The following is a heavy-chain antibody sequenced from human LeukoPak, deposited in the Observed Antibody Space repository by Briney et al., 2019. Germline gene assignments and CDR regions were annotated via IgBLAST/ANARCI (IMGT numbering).Heavy chain of an antibody. CDR2: INWNGGKI. CDR1: GFTFDDYA. CDR3: ARDLGESEWELLGDDAFDI. J-gene: IGHJ3*02. Sequence: GGSLRLSCAASGFTFDDYAMHWIRQAPGKGLEWVSGINWNGGKIGYADSVKGRFTISRDNAKNSLYLQMNSLRAEDTAVYYCARDLGESEWELLGDDAFDIWGQGTMVTVSS. V-gene: IGHV3-20*04. D-gene: IGHD1-26*01.